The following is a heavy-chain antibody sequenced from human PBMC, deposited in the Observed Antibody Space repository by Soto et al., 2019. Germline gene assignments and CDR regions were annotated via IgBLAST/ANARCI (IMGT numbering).Heavy chain of an antibody. CDR3: AGSPGLSRISGTTLGA. J-gene: IGHJ5*01. CDR2: LSGAGGSA. CDR1: GFTFNSYA. Sequence: GGSLRLSCAASGFTFNSYAMSWVRQAPGKGLEWVSSLSGAGGSAYYADSVKGRFTISRDNAKNMLYLQVNSLRADDTAVYYCAGSPGLSRISGTTLGAWGQGTLVTVSS. V-gene: IGHV3-23*01. D-gene: IGHD1-7*01.